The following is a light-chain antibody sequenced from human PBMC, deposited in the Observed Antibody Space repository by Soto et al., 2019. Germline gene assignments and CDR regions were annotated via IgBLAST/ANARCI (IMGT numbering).Light chain of an antibody. J-gene: IGLJ3*02. CDR1: SSDIGSNP. CDR2: FNN. Sequence: QSVLTQPPSASGTPGQGVTISCSGSSSDIGSNPVNWYQQLPGTAPKLLIYFNNQRPSGVPDRFSGSKSGTSASLAISGLQSEDEAQYYCAAWDDSLDGPVFGGGTNSPS. V-gene: IGLV1-44*01. CDR3: AAWDDSLDGPV.